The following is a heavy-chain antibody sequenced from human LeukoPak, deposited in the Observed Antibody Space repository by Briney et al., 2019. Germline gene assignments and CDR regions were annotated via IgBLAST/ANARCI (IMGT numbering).Heavy chain of an antibody. Sequence: GGSLRLSCAASGFIFSDYYMTWIRQTPGKGLEWLSYISDSGSTINYADSVKGRLTISRDNAKKSLFLQMDSLRAEDTAVYYCAIYYDSSGSIDHWGQGTLVTVSS. D-gene: IGHD3-22*01. CDR3: AIYYDSSGSIDH. J-gene: IGHJ4*02. CDR1: GFIFSDYY. V-gene: IGHV3-11*01. CDR2: ISDSGSTI.